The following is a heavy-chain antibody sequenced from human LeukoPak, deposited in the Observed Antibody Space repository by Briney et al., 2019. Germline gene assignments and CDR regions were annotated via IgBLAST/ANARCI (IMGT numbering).Heavy chain of an antibody. J-gene: IGHJ2*01. CDR3: ARVGDHYHWYLDL. V-gene: IGHV3-53*01. CDR1: GFSVSTNY. D-gene: IGHD3-10*01. CDR2: LYSGSTT. Sequence: GGSLRLSCAAFGFSVSTNYMNWVRQAPGKGLEWVSILYSGSTTYYTDSVKGRFTISRDNSRNTLYLHMTNLRAEDTAVYYCARVGDHYHWYLDLWGRGSLLTVSS.